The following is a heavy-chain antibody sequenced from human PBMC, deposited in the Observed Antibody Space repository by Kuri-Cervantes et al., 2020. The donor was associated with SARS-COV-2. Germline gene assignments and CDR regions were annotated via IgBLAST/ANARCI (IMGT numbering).Heavy chain of an antibody. CDR1: GGSISSYY. D-gene: IGHD6-13*01. Sequence: LSCTVSGGSISSYYWSWIRQPPGKGLEWIGYIYYSGGTNYNPSLKSRVTISVDTSKNQFSLKLSSVTAADTAVYYCARGSSSWDFDYWGQGTLVTVSS. CDR3: ARGSSSWDFDY. CDR2: IYYSGGT. V-gene: IGHV4-59*01. J-gene: IGHJ4*02.